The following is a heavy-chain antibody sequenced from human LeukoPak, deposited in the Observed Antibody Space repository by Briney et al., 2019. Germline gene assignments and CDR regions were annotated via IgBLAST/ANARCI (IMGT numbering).Heavy chain of an antibody. J-gene: IGHJ4*02. V-gene: IGHV3-30*18. CDR1: GFTFSSYG. D-gene: IGHD1-26*01. CDR3: AKDLVGATTFDY. CDR2: ISYDGSNK. Sequence: PGGSLRLSCAASGFTFSSYGMHWVRQAPGKGLEWVAVISYDGSNKYYADSVKGRFTISRDNSKNTLYLQMNSLRAEDTAVYYCAKDLVGATTFDYWGQGTLVTVSP.